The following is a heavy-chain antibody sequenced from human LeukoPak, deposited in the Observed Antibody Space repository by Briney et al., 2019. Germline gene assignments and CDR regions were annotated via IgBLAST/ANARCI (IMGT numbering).Heavy chain of an antibody. D-gene: IGHD2-15*01. CDR1: GFIFSNYG. Sequence: GGSLRLSCTASGFIFSNYGFHWVRQAPGKGLEWVSAISGSGGSTYYADSVKGRFTISRDNSKNTLYLQMNSLRAEDTAVYYCAKDSPGGCSGGSCYNYWGQGTLVTVSS. J-gene: IGHJ4*02. CDR3: AKDSPGGCSGGSCYNY. V-gene: IGHV3-23*01. CDR2: ISGSGGST.